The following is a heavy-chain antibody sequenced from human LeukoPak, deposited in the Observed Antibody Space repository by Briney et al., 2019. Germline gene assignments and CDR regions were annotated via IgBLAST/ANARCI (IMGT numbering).Heavy chain of an antibody. CDR3: ARVTAKSPPDY. J-gene: IGHJ4*02. CDR2: ISYDGSNK. Sequence: GRSLRLSCAASGFTFSSYGLHWVRQAPGKGLEWVAVISYDGSNKYYADSVKGRFTISRDNAKSSLYLQMNSLRAEDTAVYYCARVTAKSPPDYWGQGTLVTVSS. V-gene: IGHV3-30*03. CDR1: GFTFSSYG.